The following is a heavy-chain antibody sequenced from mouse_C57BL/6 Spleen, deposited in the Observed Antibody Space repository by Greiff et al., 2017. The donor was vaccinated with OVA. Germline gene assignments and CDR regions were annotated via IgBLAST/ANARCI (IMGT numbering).Heavy chain of an antibody. Sequence: EVQLVESGAGLVKPGGSLKLSCAASGFTFSSYAMSWVRQTPEKGLEWVACISSGGDYTYYADTVKGRFTISRDNATNTPYLQMSSLKSEDTAMYYCTRVYDYGREYFDYWGQGTTLTVSS. D-gene: IGHD2-4*01. CDR1: GFTFSSYA. J-gene: IGHJ2*01. CDR3: TRVYDYGREYFDY. V-gene: IGHV5-9-1*02. CDR2: ISSGGDYT.